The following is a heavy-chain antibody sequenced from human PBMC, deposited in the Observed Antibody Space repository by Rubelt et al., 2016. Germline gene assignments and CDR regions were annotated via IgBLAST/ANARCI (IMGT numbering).Heavy chain of an antibody. D-gene: IGHD1-26*01. CDR2: INHSGLA. V-gene: IGHV4-34*01. CDR3: ARGIDAAWEVHER. J-gene: IGHJ4*02. Sequence: QVQQQQWGPRLLKASETLSLTCDVYDGSIRTYHWSWIRQSPGKGLEWIGEINHSGLADYSPSLTSRLTISIDTSRRLYTRKLRSVRAADAALYFCARGIDAAWEVHERWGQGVLVTVSS. CDR1: DGSIRTYH.